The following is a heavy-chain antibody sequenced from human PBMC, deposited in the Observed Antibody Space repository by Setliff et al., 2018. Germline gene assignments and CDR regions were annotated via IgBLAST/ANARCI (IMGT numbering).Heavy chain of an antibody. D-gene: IGHD3-3*01. Sequence: PSETLSLTCTVSGGSLGTYNYWSWIRQPAGKGLEWIGQIYTDGSTNYNPSLRSRVTISVDTSKNQFSLSLTSVTAEDTAVYYCARMSGFQYIDVWDKGTTVTVSS. J-gene: IGHJ6*03. CDR1: GGSLGTYNY. CDR2: IYTDGST. CDR3: ARMSGFQYIDV. V-gene: IGHV4-4*07.